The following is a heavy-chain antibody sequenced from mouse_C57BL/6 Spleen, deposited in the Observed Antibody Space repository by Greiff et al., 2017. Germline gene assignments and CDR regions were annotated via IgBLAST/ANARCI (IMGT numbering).Heavy chain of an antibody. CDR2: IYPGDGDT. J-gene: IGHJ2*01. CDR1: GYAFSSYW. Sequence: VQLQQSGAELVKPGASVKISCKASGYAFSSYWMNWVKQRPGKGLEWIGQIYPGDGDTNYNGKFKGKATLTADKSSSTAYMQLSSLTSEDSAVYFCARSPYYFGSSSLDYWGQGTTLTVSS. D-gene: IGHD1-1*01. CDR3: ARSPYYFGSSSLDY. V-gene: IGHV1-80*01.